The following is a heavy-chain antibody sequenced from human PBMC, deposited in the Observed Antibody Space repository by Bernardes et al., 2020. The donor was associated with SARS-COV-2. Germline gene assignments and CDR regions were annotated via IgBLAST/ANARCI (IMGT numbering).Heavy chain of an antibody. V-gene: IGHV2-5*02. Sequence: SGPTLGKPTQPLTLTCPFSWFSLSTSGVGVGWIRQPPGKALEWLALIYWDDDKRYSPSLKSRLTITKDTSKNQVVLTMTNMDPVDTATYYCAHCTYNWFDPWGQGTLVTVSS. CDR3: AHCTYNWFDP. CDR1: WFSLSTSGVG. J-gene: IGHJ5*02. D-gene: IGHD2-2*01. CDR2: IYWDDDK.